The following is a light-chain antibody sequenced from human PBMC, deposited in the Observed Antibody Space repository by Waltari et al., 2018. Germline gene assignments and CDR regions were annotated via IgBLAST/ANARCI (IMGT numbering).Light chain of an antibody. Sequence: QSALTQPASVSGSPGQSITISCTGSSSDVGGYNYVTWYQEHPGTAPQLMIYDFSNRPSGVSNRCSGSKSGNTASLTISGLQAEDEADYYCSSYTTSSTLVFGGGTKLTVL. J-gene: IGLJ3*02. CDR3: SSYTTSSTLV. CDR1: SSDVGGYNY. CDR2: DFS. V-gene: IGLV2-14*03.